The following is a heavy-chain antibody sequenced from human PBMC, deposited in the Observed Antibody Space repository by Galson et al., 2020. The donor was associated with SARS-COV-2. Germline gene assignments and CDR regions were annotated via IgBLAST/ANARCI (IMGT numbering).Heavy chain of an antibody. Sequence: SETLSLTCTVSGGSISSSSYYWGWNRQPPGEGLEWIGSISYSESNYYNPSLTSRVTMSVDTSKNQFSLKLSSVTAADTAVYYCARQILTGYYSFYYFDYWGQGTLVTVSS. V-gene: IGHV4-39*01. CDR1: GGSISSSSYY. J-gene: IGHJ4*02. D-gene: IGHD3-9*01. CDR2: ISYSESN. CDR3: ARQILTGYYSFYYFDY.